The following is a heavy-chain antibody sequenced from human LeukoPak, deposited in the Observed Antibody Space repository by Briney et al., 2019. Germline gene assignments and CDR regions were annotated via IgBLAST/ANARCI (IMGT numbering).Heavy chain of an antibody. Sequence: GASVKASCKASGYTFTSYAMNWVRQAPGQGLEWMGWINTNTGNPTYAQGFTGRFVFSLDTSVSTAYLQISSLKAEDTAVYYCARDNSVRDEAWWFNPWGQGTLVTVSS. J-gene: IGHJ5*02. CDR3: ARDNSVRDEAWWFNP. CDR2: INTNTGNP. CDR1: GYTFTSYA. V-gene: IGHV7-4-1*02. D-gene: IGHD5-24*01.